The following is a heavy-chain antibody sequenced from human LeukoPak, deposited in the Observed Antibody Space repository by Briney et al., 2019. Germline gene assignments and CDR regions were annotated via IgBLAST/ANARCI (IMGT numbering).Heavy chain of an antibody. CDR3: VKQGSDCLIDQYGMGV. D-gene: IGHD2-21*02. J-gene: IGHJ6*02. V-gene: IGHV3-23*01. CDR1: GFSFMTYA. Sequence: GGSLRLSCAASGFSFMTYAMTWVRQTPGKGVQCVSGISGSGGSTYYADSVRDRFTISRDNSKNPLFLQMNRLRAEDTAVYYCVKQGSDCLIDQYGMGVWGQGTTVTVS. CDR2: ISGSGGST.